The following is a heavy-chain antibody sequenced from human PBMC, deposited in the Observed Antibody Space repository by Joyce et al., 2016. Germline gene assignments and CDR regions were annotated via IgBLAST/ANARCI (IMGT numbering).Heavy chain of an antibody. D-gene: IGHD3-16*01. V-gene: IGHV3-13*05. CDR2: IGTAGDP. CDR1: GFTFSAYE. Sequence: EVQLVEAGGALVQPGGSLRLSCAASGFTFSAYEIHWFRQTTGKGLEWVSAIGTAGDPYYAGSVKGRFTISRENAKSSLFLQVNSLRAEDTAVYYCARERGGGMSAFDIWGQGTMVTVSS. J-gene: IGHJ3*02. CDR3: ARERGGGMSAFDI.